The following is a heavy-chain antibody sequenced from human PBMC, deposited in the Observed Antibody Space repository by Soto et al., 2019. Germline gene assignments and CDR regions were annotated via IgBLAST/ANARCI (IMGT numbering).Heavy chain of an antibody. Sequence: TLSLTCTVSGFSISSGGYYWSWIRQHPGKGLEWIGYIYYSGSTYYNPSLKSRVTISVDTSKNQFSLKLSSVTAADTAVYYCARGGLRFLEWLMAPDYWGQGTLVTVSS. CDR2: IYYSGST. V-gene: IGHV4-31*03. CDR1: GFSISSGGYY. D-gene: IGHD3-3*01. CDR3: ARGGLRFLEWLMAPDY. J-gene: IGHJ4*02.